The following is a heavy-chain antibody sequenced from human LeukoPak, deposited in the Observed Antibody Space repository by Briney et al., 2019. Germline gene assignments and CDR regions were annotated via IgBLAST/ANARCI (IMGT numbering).Heavy chain of an antibody. D-gene: IGHD4-23*01. J-gene: IGHJ3*02. CDR3: ARLPVVDHAFDI. CDR1: GGSISSSSYY. CDR2: IYYSGST. V-gene: IGHV4-39*01. Sequence: PSVTLSLTCSVSGGSISSSSYYWGWIRQPPGKGLEWIGSIYYSGSTYYNPSLKSRVTISVDTSKSQFSLKLSSVTAADTAVYYCARLPVVDHAFDIWGQGTMVTVSS.